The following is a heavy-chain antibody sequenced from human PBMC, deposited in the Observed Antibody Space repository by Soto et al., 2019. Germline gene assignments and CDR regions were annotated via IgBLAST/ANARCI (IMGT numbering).Heavy chain of an antibody. D-gene: IGHD6-13*01. CDR2: IIPIFGTA. V-gene: IGHV1-69*01. J-gene: IGHJ6*02. CDR3: ARAVAADGKDYYDYGMDV. Sequence: QVQLVQSGAEVKKPGSSVKVSCKASGGTFSSYAISWVRQAPGQGLEWMGGIIPIFGTANYAQKFQGRVTITADESTSTAYMELSSLRFEDTAVYYGARAVAADGKDYYDYGMDVWGQGTTVTVSS. CDR1: GGTFSSYA.